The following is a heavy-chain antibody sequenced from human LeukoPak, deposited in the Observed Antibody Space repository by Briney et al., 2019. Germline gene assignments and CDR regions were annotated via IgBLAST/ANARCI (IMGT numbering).Heavy chain of an antibody. CDR3: AKGGLSGSGSPDY. CDR2: ISGSGGST. D-gene: IGHD3-10*01. V-gene: IGHV3-23*01. J-gene: IGHJ4*02. CDR1: GFTFSSYG. Sequence: PGGSLRLSCAASGFTFSSYGMSWVRQAPGKGLEWVSAISGSGGSTYYADSVKGRFTISRDNSKNTLYLQMNSLRAEDTAVYYCAKGGLSGSGSPDYWGQGTLVTVSS.